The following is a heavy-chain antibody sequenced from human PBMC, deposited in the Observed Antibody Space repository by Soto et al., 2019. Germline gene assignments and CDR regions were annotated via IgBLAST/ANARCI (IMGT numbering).Heavy chain of an antibody. V-gene: IGHV2-26*01. CDR2: IFSDNER. CDR3: ARMNVDSYQFYYAMDV. J-gene: IGHJ6*02. D-gene: IGHD4-17*01. Sequence: SGPTLVNPTETLTLTCTVSGFSLTTGKMGVSWIRQPPGKALEWLAHIFSDNERSYSTSLQGRLTISKDTSGSQVVLSMTNVDPVDTTTYYCARMNVDSYQFYYAMDVWGQGTTVTVSS. CDR1: GFSLTTGKMG.